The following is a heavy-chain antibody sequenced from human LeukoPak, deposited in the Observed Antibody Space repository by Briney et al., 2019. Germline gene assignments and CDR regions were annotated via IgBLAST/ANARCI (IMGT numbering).Heavy chain of an antibody. V-gene: IGHV3-23*01. Sequence: GGSRRLSCAASGFIFSTYAMTWVRQAPGRGLEWVSVISASGTTHYADSMKGQFTISRDNSKNTVYLQLSSLRPEDTAVYYCAKARVTTGYYMQVDYWGQGTLVTVSS. D-gene: IGHD3-9*01. CDR2: ISASGTT. J-gene: IGHJ4*02. CDR3: AKARVTTGYYMQVDY. CDR1: GFIFSTYA.